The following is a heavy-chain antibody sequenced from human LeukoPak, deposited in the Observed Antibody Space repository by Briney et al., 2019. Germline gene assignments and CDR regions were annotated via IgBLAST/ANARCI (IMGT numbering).Heavy chain of an antibody. CDR3: ARGPIHLWLYYGMDL. V-gene: IGHV3-49*04. CDR2: IRSEAYGGTT. D-gene: IGHD5-18*01. Sequence: HPGGSLRLCCTTSGFTFGDHAMCWVRQATGKGLEWVGFIRSEAYGGTTEYAASVKGRFTISRDDSRGIAYLQMNSLKTEDTALHYCARGPIHLWLYYGMDLWGQGTTVTVSS. J-gene: IGHJ6*02. CDR1: GFTFGDHA.